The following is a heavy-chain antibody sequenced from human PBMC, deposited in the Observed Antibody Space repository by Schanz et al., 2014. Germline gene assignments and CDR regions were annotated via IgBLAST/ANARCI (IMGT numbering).Heavy chain of an antibody. CDR3: ARGSTMITSAFEF. CDR1: GYTFTSHH. D-gene: IGHD3-16*01. CDR2: VNPDGGST. J-gene: IGHJ4*02. Sequence: QVQLVQSGAEVKKPGASLKISCKASGYTFTSHHIHWVRQAPGQGLEWMGIVNPDGGSTSYAQNCQGRVSMTSDTSTSTVYLDLNSLKSEDTAVYYCARGSTMITSAFEFWGQGSLVTVSS. V-gene: IGHV1-46*01.